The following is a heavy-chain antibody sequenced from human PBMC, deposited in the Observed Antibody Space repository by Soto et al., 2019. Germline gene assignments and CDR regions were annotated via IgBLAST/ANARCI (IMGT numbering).Heavy chain of an antibody. D-gene: IGHD2-15*01. J-gene: IGHJ6*02. CDR1: GFTFSSYG. V-gene: IGHV3-33*01. CDR2: IWYDGSNK. CDR3: ARTDCSGASCYPYYYYYYGMDV. Sequence: GGSLRLSCASSGFTFSSYGMHWVRQAPGKGLEWVVVIWYDGSNKYYADSVKGRFTISIDNSKNTLYLQMNSLRAEDTAVYYCARTDCSGASCYPYYYYYYGMDVWGQGTTVTVSS.